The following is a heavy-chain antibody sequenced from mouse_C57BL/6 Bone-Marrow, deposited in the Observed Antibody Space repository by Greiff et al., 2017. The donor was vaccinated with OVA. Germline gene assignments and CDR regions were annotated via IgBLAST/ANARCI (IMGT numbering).Heavy chain of an antibody. Sequence: VQLQQSGAELVKPGASVKLSCTASGFNIKDYYMHWVKQRTEQGLEWIGRIDPEDGETKYAPKFQGKATITADTSSNTAYLQLSSLTSEDTAVYYCARIYFITTVVAPYWYFDVWGKGTTVTVSS. J-gene: IGHJ1*03. CDR3: ARIYFITTVVAPYWYFDV. D-gene: IGHD1-1*01. CDR2: IDPEDGET. CDR1: GFNIKDYY. V-gene: IGHV14-2*01.